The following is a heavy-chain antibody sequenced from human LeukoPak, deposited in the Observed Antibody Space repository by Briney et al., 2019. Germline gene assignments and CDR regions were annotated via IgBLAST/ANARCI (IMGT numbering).Heavy chain of an antibody. J-gene: IGHJ4*02. CDR1: GFTFSSYT. CDR2: ITRSSTYI. Sequence: GGSLRLSCAASGFTFSSYTMTWVRQAPGQGLEWVSSITRSSTYIYYADSVKGRFTISRDNANNSLYLHMNRLRGEDTAVYFCARDQTPIDYWGQGTLVTVSS. CDR3: ARDQTPIDY. V-gene: IGHV3-21*01.